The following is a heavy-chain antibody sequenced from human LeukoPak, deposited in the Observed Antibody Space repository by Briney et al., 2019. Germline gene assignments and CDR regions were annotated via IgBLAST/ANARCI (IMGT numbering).Heavy chain of an antibody. J-gene: IGHJ4*02. CDR2: IYHSGST. Sequence: SETLSLTCDVSGYSISSGYYWGWIRQPPGKGLEWIGSIYHSGSTYYNPSLKSRVTISVDTSKNQFSLKLSSVTAADTAVYYCARARSGSGSYYNRGYFDYWGQGTLVTVSS. CDR3: ARARSGSGSYYNRGYFDY. CDR1: GYSISSGYY. D-gene: IGHD3-10*01. V-gene: IGHV4-38-2*01.